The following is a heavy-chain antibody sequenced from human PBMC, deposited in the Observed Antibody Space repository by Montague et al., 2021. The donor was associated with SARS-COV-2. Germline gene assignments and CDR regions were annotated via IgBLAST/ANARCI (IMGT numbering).Heavy chain of an antibody. V-gene: IGHV4-4*07. CDR3: ARDRFDFGSGRQGTIDF. J-gene: IGHJ4*02. CDR2: MHFTGKT. D-gene: IGHD3-10*01. CDR1: GESITSHY. Sequence: SETLSLTCSVSGESITSHYWSWIRQPPGKGLEWIGCMHFTGKTNFSPFFSSRLTMSADTSKNQFSLKLTSVTAADTAIYFCARDRFDFGSGRQGTIDFWGQGTLVTVSS.